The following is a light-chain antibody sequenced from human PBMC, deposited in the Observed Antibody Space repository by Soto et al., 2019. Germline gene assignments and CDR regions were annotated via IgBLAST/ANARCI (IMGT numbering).Light chain of an antibody. Sequence: SALTQPASVSGSPGQSITISCTGTSSDVGGYNYVSWYQQHPGKAPKLMIYDVSNRPSGVSNRFSGSKSGNTASLTISGLQAEDEADYYCSSYTSSSFYVFGTGTKLTVL. V-gene: IGLV2-14*01. CDR2: DVS. CDR3: SSYTSSSFYV. J-gene: IGLJ1*01. CDR1: SSDVGGYNY.